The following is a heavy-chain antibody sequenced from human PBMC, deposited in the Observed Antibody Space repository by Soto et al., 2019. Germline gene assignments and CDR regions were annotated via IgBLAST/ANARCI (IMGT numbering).Heavy chain of an antibody. CDR2: IPSRGRP. Sequence: QVQLRESGPGLVKPSQTLSLTCSVSGASVAGGSYYWSWVRQPPGKGLEWIGYIPSRGRPFYNPSLTSRGTISADTSKNQLSLQLASVTAADTAGYYCARDTYSGYDFGLWGQGNLVTVSS. CDR3: ARDTYSGYDFGL. CDR1: GASVAGGSYY. J-gene: IGHJ5*02. V-gene: IGHV4-30-4*01. D-gene: IGHD5-12*01.